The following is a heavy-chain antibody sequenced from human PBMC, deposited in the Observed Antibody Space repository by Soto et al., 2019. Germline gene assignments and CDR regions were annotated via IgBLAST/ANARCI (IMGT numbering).Heavy chain of an antibody. D-gene: IGHD4-4*01. J-gene: IGHJ6*02. CDR3: AKNQVDNPTAVTRGYRYGMDV. CDR1: GFTFSSYA. CDR2: ISGSGGST. Sequence: PGGSLRLSCAASGFTFSSYAMSWVRQAPGKGLEWVSAISGSGGSTYYADSVKGRFTISRDNSKNTLYLQMNSLRAEDTAVYYCAKNQVDNPTAVTRGYRYGMDVWGQGTTVTVSS. V-gene: IGHV3-23*01.